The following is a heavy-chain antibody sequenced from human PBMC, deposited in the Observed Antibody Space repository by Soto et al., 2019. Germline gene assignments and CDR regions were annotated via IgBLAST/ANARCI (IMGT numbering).Heavy chain of an antibody. J-gene: IGHJ4*02. CDR2: INPADSDT. CDR1: GYSFTNYW. Sequence: GESLKISCKGSGYSFTNYWIGWVRQMPGKGLEWMGIINPADSDTRYSPSFQGQVTVSVDKSISTAYLQRGSLKASDTAMCYCVRPDSTGYYSHWGQGTPVTVSS. D-gene: IGHD3-9*01. CDR3: VRPDSTGYYSH. V-gene: IGHV5-51*01.